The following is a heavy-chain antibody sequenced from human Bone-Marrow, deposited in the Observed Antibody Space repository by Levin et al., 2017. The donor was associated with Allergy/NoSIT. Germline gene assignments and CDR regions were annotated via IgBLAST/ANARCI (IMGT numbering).Heavy chain of an antibody. J-gene: IGHJ6*03. CDR1: GASVNSGSNY. CDR3: ARDFDYYYYMDV. Sequence: GSLRLSCTVSGASVNSGSNYWSWIRHSPGKGLEWIGCIDYSGITKYNPSLRSRVTISADTSKNQFSLTLNSVTAADTAMYYCARDFDYYYYMDVWGKGTTVTVSS. CDR2: IDYSGIT. V-gene: IGHV4-61*01.